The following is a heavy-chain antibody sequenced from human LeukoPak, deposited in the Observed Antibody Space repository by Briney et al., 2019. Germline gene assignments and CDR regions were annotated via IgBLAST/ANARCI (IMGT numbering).Heavy chain of an antibody. D-gene: IGHD3-10*01. Sequence: SETLSLTCAVYGGSFSGYYWSWIRQPPGKGLEWIGEINHSGSTNYNPSLKSRVTISVDTSKNQFSLKLSSVTAADTAVYYSARRLAYYYGSGSYKVYNWFDPWGQGTLVTVFS. CDR2: INHSGST. V-gene: IGHV4-34*01. CDR3: ARRLAYYYGSGSYKVYNWFDP. J-gene: IGHJ5*02. CDR1: GGSFSGYY.